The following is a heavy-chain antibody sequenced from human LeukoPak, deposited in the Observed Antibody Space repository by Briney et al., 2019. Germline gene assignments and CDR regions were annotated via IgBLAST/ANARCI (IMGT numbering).Heavy chain of an antibody. CDR1: GFTFSTYV. Sequence: PGGPLRLSCSVSGFTFSTYVMHWVRQAPGKGLEYVSAISSNGDNTHYADSVKGRFTISRDNSKNTLYLQMSSLRPDDTAVYFCVRGTGYWGQGTLVTVSS. CDR3: VRGTGY. CDR2: ISSNGDNT. V-gene: IGHV3-64D*06. J-gene: IGHJ4*02.